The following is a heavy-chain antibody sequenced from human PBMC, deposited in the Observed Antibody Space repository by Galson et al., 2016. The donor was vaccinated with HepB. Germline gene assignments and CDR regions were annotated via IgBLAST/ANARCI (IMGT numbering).Heavy chain of an antibody. J-gene: IGHJ4*02. CDR2: ISAFGTYK. D-gene: IGHD6-19*01. CDR3: ARDVAGNFDS. Sequence: SLRLSCAASGFRLSSSSMNWVRQAPGKGLEWVSSISAFGTYKYYPDSVKGRFTISRDNAENSLYLQMDSLKLDDTAVYYCARDVAGNFDSWGQGTPVTVSS. CDR1: GFRLSSSS. V-gene: IGHV3-21*01.